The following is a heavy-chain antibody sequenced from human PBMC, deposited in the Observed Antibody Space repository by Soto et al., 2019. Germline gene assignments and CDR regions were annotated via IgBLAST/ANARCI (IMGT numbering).Heavy chain of an antibody. CDR1: GFTFSSYA. CDR3: ASRAVSGTSSRGTVDY. CDR2: ISYDGSSK. D-gene: IGHD6-19*01. J-gene: IGHJ4*02. Sequence: QVQLVESGGDVVQPGRSLRLSCAVSGFTFSSYAMHWVRQAPGKGLEWVAVISYDGSSKFYADSVKGRFTISRDNSKYMVYLQMNSLRAEDTAVYYCASRAVSGTSSRGTVDYWGQGSLVTVSS. V-gene: IGHV3-30-3*01.